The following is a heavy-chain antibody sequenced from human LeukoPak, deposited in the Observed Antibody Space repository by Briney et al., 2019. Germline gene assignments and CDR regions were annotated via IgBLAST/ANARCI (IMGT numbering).Heavy chain of an antibody. Sequence: PGGSLRLSCAASGFTFSSYWMHWVRQAPGKGLEWVAVISYDGSNKYYADSVKGRFTISRDNFKNTLYLQMNSLRAEDTAVYYCAKVLGRGGEDYWGQGTLVTVSS. J-gene: IGHJ4*02. CDR3: AKVLGRGGEDY. CDR1: GFTFSSYW. V-gene: IGHV3-30*18. CDR2: ISYDGSNK. D-gene: IGHD3-16*01.